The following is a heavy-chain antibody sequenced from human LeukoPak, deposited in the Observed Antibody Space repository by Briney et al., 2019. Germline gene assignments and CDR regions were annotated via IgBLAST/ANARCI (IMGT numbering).Heavy chain of an antibody. CDR1: GGSFSGYY. D-gene: IGHD5-24*01. CDR3: ARGLDGYNVNSYYYYMDV. CDR2: INHSGST. Sequence: PSETLSLTCAVYGGSFSGYYWSWIRQPPGKGLEWIGEINHSGSTNYNPSPKSRVTISVDTSKNQFSLKLSSVTAADTAVYYCARGLDGYNVNSYYYYMDVWGKGTTVTVSS. J-gene: IGHJ6*03. V-gene: IGHV4-34*01.